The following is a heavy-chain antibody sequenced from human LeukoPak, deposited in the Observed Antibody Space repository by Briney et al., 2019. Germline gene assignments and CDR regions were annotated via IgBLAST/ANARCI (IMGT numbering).Heavy chain of an antibody. V-gene: IGHV3-30*04. CDR2: ISYDGSNK. J-gene: IGHJ4*02. CDR1: GVTFSSYA. CDR3: ARDGGSHAHSPFDY. Sequence: PGGSLRLSCAASGVTFSSYAMHWVRQAPGKGLEWVAVISYDGSNKYYADSVKGRFTISRDNSKNTLYMQMNSVRAEDTAVYYCARDGGSHAHSPFDYWGQGTLVTVSS.